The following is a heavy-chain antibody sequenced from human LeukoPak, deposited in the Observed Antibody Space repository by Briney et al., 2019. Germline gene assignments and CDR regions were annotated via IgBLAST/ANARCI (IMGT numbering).Heavy chain of an antibody. CDR2: ISSGSRTI. Sequence: GGSLRLSCAGSGFTFSSYNMNWVRQAPGKGLEWVSYISSGSRTISYADSVKGRFTISRDNAKNSLYLQMNSLRAEDTAVYYCARGFGSAWYHDNWGQGTLVTVSS. D-gene: IGHD6-19*01. CDR1: GFTFSSYN. J-gene: IGHJ4*02. CDR3: ARGFGSAWYHDN. V-gene: IGHV3-48*01.